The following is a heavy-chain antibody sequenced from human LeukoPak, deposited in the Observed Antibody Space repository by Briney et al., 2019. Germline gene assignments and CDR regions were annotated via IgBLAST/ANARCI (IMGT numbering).Heavy chain of an antibody. V-gene: IGHV4-38-2*02. D-gene: IGHD3-10*01. CDR1: GYSISSGYY. CDR2: IYHSGST. CDR3: ARAYGSGIDNWFDP. Sequence: SETLSLTCTVSGYSISSGYYWGWIRQPPGKGLEWIGEIYHSGSTNYNPSLKSRVTISVDKSKNQFSLKLSSVTAADTAVYYCARAYGSGIDNWFDPWGQGTLVTVSS. J-gene: IGHJ5*02.